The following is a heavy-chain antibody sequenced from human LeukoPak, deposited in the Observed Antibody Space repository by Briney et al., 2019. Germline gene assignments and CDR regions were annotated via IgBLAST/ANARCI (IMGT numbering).Heavy chain of an antibody. D-gene: IGHD3-10*01. CDR3: ARDSGRFDVFDI. CDR1: GFTVSTNY. V-gene: IGHV3-53*01. J-gene: IGHJ3*02. Sequence: PGGSLRLSCAASGFTVSTNYMSWVRQAPGKGLEWVSVIYSDGRTYYADSVKGRFTISRDNSKNTRYLQMNSLRAKDTAVYYCARDSGRFDVFDIWGQGTMVTVSS. CDR2: IYSDGRT.